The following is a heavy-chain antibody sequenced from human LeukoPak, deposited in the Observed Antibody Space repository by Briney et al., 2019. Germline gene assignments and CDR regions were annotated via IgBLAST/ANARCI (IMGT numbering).Heavy chain of an antibody. CDR2: ISYDGSNK. Sequence: GGSLRLSCAASGFTFSSYGMHWVRQAPGKGLEWVAVISYDGSNKYYADSVKGRFTISRDNSKNTLYLQMNSLRAEDTAVYYCAKDYYDSSGPSLIDYWGQGTLVTVSS. CDR1: GFTFSSYG. CDR3: AKDYYDSSGPSLIDY. D-gene: IGHD3-22*01. J-gene: IGHJ4*02. V-gene: IGHV3-30*18.